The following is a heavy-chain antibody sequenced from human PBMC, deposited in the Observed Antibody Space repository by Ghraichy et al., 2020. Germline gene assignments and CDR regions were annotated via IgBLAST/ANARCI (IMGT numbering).Heavy chain of an antibody. CDR1: GFTFSNSW. V-gene: IGHV3-7*03. Sequence: GGSLRLSCAPSGFTFSNSWMIWVRQAPGKGLQWVANTNQDGRQKYHVDSVMGRFTISRDNAKNSLYLQMNSLRVEDTGLYYCARGFGKGTVDFWGQGTLVTVSS. J-gene: IGHJ4*02. CDR2: TNQDGRQK. D-gene: IGHD1-1*01. CDR3: ARGFGKGTVDF.